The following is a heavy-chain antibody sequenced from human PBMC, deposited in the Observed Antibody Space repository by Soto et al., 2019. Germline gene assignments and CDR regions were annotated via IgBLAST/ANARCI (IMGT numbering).Heavy chain of an antibody. Sequence: QVQLVESGGGMVQPGRSLRLSCAASGFAFDSYGMHWVRQAPGKGLEWVAVISYDGRNKYYADSVKGRFTISRDNSKNTLFLQMDSLRAEDTAVYYCAKDRCTGQYGDFLYWGQGTLVTVSS. D-gene: IGHD4-17*01. CDR2: ISYDGRNK. CDR1: GFAFDSYG. CDR3: AKDRCTGQYGDFLY. V-gene: IGHV3-30*18. J-gene: IGHJ4*02.